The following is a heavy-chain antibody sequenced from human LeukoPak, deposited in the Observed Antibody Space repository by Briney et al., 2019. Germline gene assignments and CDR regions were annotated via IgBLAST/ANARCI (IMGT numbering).Heavy chain of an antibody. V-gene: IGHV3-48*01. CDR3: AKDRSAIFDY. CDR1: GFTFSSFH. D-gene: IGHD1-26*01. CDR2: ISRDSTTI. Sequence: GGSLRLSCAASGFTFSSFHMNWVRQAPGKGLEWLSYISRDSTTIYYADSVKGRFTISRDNAKNSLYLQMNSLRAEDTAVYHCAKDRSAIFDYWGQGTLVTVYS. J-gene: IGHJ4*02.